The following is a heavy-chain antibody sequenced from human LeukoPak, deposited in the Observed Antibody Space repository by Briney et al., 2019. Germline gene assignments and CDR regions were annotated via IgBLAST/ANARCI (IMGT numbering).Heavy chain of an antibody. CDR1: GFTLTGHT. Sequence: GGSLRLSCAASGFTLTGHTMTWLRQAPGKGLEWVSIIGGRDDRTYYADFVEGRFTISRDNSKNILYLQMSSLRAEDTALYYCAKDPNPSYDLWSGYKWGQGTLVTVSS. CDR3: AKDPNPSYDLWSGYK. D-gene: IGHD3-3*01. J-gene: IGHJ4*02. V-gene: IGHV3-23*01. CDR2: IGGRDDRT.